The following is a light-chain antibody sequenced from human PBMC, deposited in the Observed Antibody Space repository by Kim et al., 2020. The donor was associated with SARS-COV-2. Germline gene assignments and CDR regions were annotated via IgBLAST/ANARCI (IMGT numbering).Light chain of an antibody. CDR1: SSHDCGYNY. CDR3: SSYTSSSPP. CDR2: EVS. J-gene: IGLJ2*01. V-gene: IGLV2-14*01. Sequence: PAQSSSNTYTGTSSHDCGYNYVSWYQLNPGKTPKLLIYEVSKRPSGVSNRFSGSNPGNTASLTISGLQAEDEADYYCSSYTSSSPPFGGGTQLTVL.